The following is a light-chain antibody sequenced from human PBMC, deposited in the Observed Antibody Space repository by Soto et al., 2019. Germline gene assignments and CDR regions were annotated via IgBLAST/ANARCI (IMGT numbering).Light chain of an antibody. Sequence: EIVFTQSPGTRSLSPGERATLCCRASQSVSSSYLAWYQQKPGQAPRLLIYGASSRATGIPDRFSGSGSGTDFTLTISRLEPEDFAVYYCQQYGSSPGTFGPGTKVDIK. J-gene: IGKJ3*01. CDR2: GAS. CDR3: QQYGSSPGT. V-gene: IGKV3-20*01. CDR1: QSVSSSY.